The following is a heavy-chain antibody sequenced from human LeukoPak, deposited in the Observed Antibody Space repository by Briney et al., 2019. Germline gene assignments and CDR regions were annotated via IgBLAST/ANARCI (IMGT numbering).Heavy chain of an antibody. D-gene: IGHD5-12*01. CDR2: IYSGGST. J-gene: IGHJ4*02. Sequence: GGSLRLSCVASGFTFSSYWMSWVRQAPGKGLEWVSLIYSGGSTYYADSVKGRFTISRDNSKNTLYLQMNSLRAEDTAVYCCARGPSGYHNTGGQGTLVTVSS. CDR3: ARGPSGYHNT. V-gene: IGHV3-66*01. CDR1: GFTFSSYW.